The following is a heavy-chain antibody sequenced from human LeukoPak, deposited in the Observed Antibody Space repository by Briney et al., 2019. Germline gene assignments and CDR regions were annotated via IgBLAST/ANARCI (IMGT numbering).Heavy chain of an antibody. V-gene: IGHV3-48*01. J-gene: IGHJ4*02. CDR1: GFTFSSCS. CDR2: ISSSSITI. Sequence: PGGSLRLSCAASGFTFSSCSMNWVRQAPGKGLEWVSYISSSSITIYYADSVKGRFTISRDNAKNSLYLQMNSLRAEDTAVYYCARTIPNLRYYDFWSTFDYWGQGTLVTVSS. D-gene: IGHD3-3*01. CDR3: ARTIPNLRYYDFWSTFDY.